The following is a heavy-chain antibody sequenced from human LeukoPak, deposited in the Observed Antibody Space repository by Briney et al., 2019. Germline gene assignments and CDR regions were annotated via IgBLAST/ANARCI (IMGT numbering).Heavy chain of an antibody. V-gene: IGHV3-30-3*01. Sequence: GGSLRLSCAASGFTFSSYAMHWVRQAPGKGLEWVAVISYDGSNKYYADSVKGRFTASRDNSKNTLYLQMNSLRAEDTAVYYCARDLVSPTYYYDSSGYFDYWGQGTLVTVSS. CDR1: GFTFSSYA. D-gene: IGHD3-22*01. CDR2: ISYDGSNK. J-gene: IGHJ4*02. CDR3: ARDLVSPTYYYDSSGYFDY.